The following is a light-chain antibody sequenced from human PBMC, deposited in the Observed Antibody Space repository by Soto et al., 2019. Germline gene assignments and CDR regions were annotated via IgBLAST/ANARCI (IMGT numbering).Light chain of an antibody. J-gene: IGLJ2*01. V-gene: IGLV2-14*01. Sequence: QSVLTQPASVSGSPGQSITISCSGTSSDIGDYNFVSWYQHHPAKAPKLMIYEVTNRPAGVSTRFSGSKSGNTASLTISDLQAEDEADYYCCSYTSDNTLVLFGAGTKVTVL. CDR2: EVT. CDR1: SSDIGDYNF. CDR3: CSYTSDNTLVL.